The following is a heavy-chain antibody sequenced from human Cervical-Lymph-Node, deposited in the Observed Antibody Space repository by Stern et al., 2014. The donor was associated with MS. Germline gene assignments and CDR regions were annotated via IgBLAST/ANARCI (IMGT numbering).Heavy chain of an antibody. CDR1: GFTFSSYA. CDR2: ISGSGGST. J-gene: IGHJ5*02. D-gene: IGHD3-3*01. CDR3: AKDRSDYDFWSGYPNWFDP. Sequence: VQPVESGGGLVQPGGSLRLSCAASGFTFSSYAMSWVRQAPGKGLEWVSGISGSGGSTYYADSVKGRFTISRDNSKNTLYLQMNSLRAEDTAVYYCAKDRSDYDFWSGYPNWFDPWGQGTLVTVSS. V-gene: IGHV3-23*04.